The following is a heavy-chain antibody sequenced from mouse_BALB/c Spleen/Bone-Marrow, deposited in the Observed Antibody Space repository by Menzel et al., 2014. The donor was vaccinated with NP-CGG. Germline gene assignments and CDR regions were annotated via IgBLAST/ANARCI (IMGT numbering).Heavy chain of an antibody. V-gene: IGHV2-9*02. CDR1: GFSLPRFG. D-gene: IGHD2-4*01. Sequence: QVQLKESGPGLVAPSQSLSITCTVSGFSLPRFGVHWVRQPPGKGLEWLGIIWAGGTTNYNSALMSRLSISKDNSKSQVFLKMNSLQTDDTAMYYCARGDYDYAMGYWGQGTSVTVSS. CDR2: IWAGGTT. J-gene: IGHJ4*01. CDR3: ARGDYDYAMGY.